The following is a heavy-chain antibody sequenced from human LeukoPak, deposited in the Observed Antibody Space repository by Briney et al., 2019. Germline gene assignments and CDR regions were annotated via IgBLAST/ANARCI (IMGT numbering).Heavy chain of an antibody. V-gene: IGHV1-8*02. CDR2: MNPNSGNT. J-gene: IGHJ4*02. CDR3: ARVLRELLPYY. D-gene: IGHD1-26*01. Sequence: GASVKVSCKASGYTFTSYGISWVRQAPGQGLEWMGWMNPNSGNTGYAQKFQGRVTMTRNTSISTAYMELSSLRSEDTAVYYCARVLRELLPYYWGQGTLVTVSS. CDR1: GYTFTSYG.